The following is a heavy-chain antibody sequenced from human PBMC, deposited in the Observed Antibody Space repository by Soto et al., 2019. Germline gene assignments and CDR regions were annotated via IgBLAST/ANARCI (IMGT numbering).Heavy chain of an antibody. CDR3: AKARYGDGRGFDY. Sequence: EVQLLESGGGFVKPGGSLRLSCAASGFTFSSNAMNWVRQAPGKGLEWVSVISGSSGTTYCADSVKGRFTISRDNSKNTLYLQLNSLRAEDTAVYYCAKARYGDGRGFDYWGQGTLVTVSS. D-gene: IGHD5-18*01. CDR1: GFTFSSNA. J-gene: IGHJ4*02. V-gene: IGHV3-23*01. CDR2: ISGSSGTT.